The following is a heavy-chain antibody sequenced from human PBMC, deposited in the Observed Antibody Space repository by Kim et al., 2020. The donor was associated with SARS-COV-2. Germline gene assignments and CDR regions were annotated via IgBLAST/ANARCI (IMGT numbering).Heavy chain of an antibody. CDR3: ARGSYSSSWYGVRHWFDP. V-gene: IGHV4-34*01. CDR2: INHSGRT. J-gene: IGHJ5*02. D-gene: IGHD6-13*01. Sequence: SETLSLTCAVYGGSFSGYYWSWIRQPPGKGLEWIGEINHSGRTTYNPSLKSRVTISVDTSKNQFSLELSSVTAADTAVYYCARGSYSSSWYGVRHWFDPWGQGTLVTVSS. CDR1: GGSFSGYY.